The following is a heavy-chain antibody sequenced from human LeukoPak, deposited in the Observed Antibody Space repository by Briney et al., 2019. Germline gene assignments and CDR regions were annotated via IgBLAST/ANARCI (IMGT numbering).Heavy chain of an antibody. CDR1: GYTFTGYY. D-gene: IGHD5-18*01. V-gene: IGHV1-2*02. Sequence: ASVKVSCKASGYTFTGYYIHWVRQAPGQGLEWLGWITPNSGGGTQYAPQFQGRVTMTRDTFISTAYLDLSSLRSDDTAVYYCARGYSYGYLEYWGPGTLVTVSS. CDR2: ITPNSGGGT. CDR3: ARGYSYGYLEY. J-gene: IGHJ4*02.